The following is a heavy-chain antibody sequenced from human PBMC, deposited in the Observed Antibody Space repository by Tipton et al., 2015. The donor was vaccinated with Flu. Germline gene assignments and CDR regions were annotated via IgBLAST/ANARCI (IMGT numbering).Heavy chain of an antibody. J-gene: IGHJ4*02. CDR1: GYSISSGYY. V-gene: IGHV4-38-2*01. Sequence: TLSLTCAVSGYSISSGYYWGWIRQPPGKGLEWIGSIYHSGSTYYNPSLKSRVTISVDTSKNQFSLKLSSVTAADTAVYYCARQLSVGATSGFDYWGLGTLVTVSS. CDR3: ARQLSVGATSGFDY. D-gene: IGHD1-26*01. CDR2: IYHSGST.